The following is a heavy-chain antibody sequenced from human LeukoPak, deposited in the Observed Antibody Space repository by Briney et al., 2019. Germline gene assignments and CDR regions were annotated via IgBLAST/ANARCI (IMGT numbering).Heavy chain of an antibody. Sequence: SETLSLTCAVYGGSFSGYYWSWIRQPPGKGLEWIGEINHSGSTNYNPSLKSRVTISVDTSKNQFSLKLSSVTAADTAVYYCARGLGPDFDGGQSPLATVSS. D-gene: IGHD3-9*01. CDR3: ARGLGPDFD. CDR1: GGSFSGYY. CDR2: INHSGST. V-gene: IGHV4-34*01. J-gene: IGHJ4*02.